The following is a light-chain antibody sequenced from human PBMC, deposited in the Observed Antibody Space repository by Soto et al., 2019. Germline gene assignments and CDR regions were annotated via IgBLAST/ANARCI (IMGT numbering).Light chain of an antibody. Sequence: QSVLTQPPSVSGAPGQRVIISCTGSSSNIGSGYDVHWYQQFPGTAPKLLIYGNSNRPSGVPDRFSGSKSGTSASLAITGLQPDDEADYYCQSYDSRLSVVFGGGTKLTVL. CDR2: GNS. V-gene: IGLV1-40*01. CDR1: SSNIGSGYD. CDR3: QSYDSRLSVV. J-gene: IGLJ2*01.